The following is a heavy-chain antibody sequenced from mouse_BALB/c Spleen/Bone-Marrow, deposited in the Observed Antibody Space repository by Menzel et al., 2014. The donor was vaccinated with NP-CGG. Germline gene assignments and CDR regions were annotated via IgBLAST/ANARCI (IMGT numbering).Heavy chain of an antibody. Sequence: EVQLVESGGGLVQPGGSRKLSCTASGFTFSSFRMHWVRQAPEKGLEWVAYISSDSDTIYYADTVKGRFTISRDNPKNKQLLQKNSLRSEETEMYYGTRDHDYDWYFDVWGAGTTVTVSS. D-gene: IGHD2-4*01. CDR2: ISSDSDTI. CDR1: GFTFSSFR. CDR3: TRDHDYDWYFDV. V-gene: IGHV5-17*02. J-gene: IGHJ1*01.